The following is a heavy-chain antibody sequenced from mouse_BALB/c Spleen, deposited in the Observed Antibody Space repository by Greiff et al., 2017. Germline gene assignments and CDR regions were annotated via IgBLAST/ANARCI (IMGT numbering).Heavy chain of an antibody. V-gene: IGHV3-6*02. D-gene: IGHD2-2*01. Sequence: EVKLMESGPGLVKPSQSLSLTCSVTGYSITSGYYWNWIRQFPGNKLEWMGYISYDGSNNYNPSLKNRISITRDTSKNQFFLKLNSVTTEDTATYYCARWGYYGYDYFDYWGQGTTLTVSS. CDR3: ARWGYYGYDYFDY. CDR2: ISYDGSN. CDR1: GYSITSGYY. J-gene: IGHJ2*01.